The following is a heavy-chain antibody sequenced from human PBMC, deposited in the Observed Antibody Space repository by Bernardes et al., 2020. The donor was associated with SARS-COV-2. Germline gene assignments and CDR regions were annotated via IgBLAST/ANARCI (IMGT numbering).Heavy chain of an antibody. CDR2: TWFDGSKN. J-gene: IGHJ6*02. Sequence: GVSLRLSCAASGFTFKDYGLHWVRQAPGKGLEWVAVTWFDGSKNYYADSVKGRFTISRDDSKNTLYLQMNSLRAEDTAVYYCARPDETPYYYRYGMDVWGQGTTVTGSS. V-gene: IGHV3-33*01. CDR1: GFTFKDYG. CDR3: ARPDETPYYYRYGMDV.